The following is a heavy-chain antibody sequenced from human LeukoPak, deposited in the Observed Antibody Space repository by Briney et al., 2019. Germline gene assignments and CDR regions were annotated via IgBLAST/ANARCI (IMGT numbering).Heavy chain of an antibody. CDR1: GFTFDDCT. Sequence: PGGSLRLSCAASGFTFDDCTMHWVRQAPGKALEWVSLIGWDGGGTFYADSVKGRFTISRDNSKNSLYLQMNSLRTEDTALYFCAKDKSGDGYNNYFDYWGEGTLVTVSS. CDR2: IGWDGGGT. CDR3: AKDKSGDGYNNYFDY. D-gene: IGHD5-24*01. J-gene: IGHJ4*02. V-gene: IGHV3-43*01.